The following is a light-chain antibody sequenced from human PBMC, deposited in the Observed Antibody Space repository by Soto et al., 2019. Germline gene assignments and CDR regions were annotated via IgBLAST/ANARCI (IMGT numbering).Light chain of an antibody. CDR3: QQYGSSPPRFT. Sequence: EIVLTQSPGTLSLSPGERATLSCRASQSVSSSYLAWYQQKPGQAPRLLIYGASSRAAGIPDRFGGSGSGTDFTLTISRLGPEDFAVYYCQQYGSSPPRFTFGPGTKVDIK. V-gene: IGKV3-20*01. CDR2: GAS. J-gene: IGKJ3*01. CDR1: QSVSSSY.